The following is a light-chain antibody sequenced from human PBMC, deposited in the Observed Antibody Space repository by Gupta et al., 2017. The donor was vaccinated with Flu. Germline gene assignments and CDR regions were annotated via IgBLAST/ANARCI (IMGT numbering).Light chain of an antibody. Sequence: RTDSPATLSVSPWERATLSCSVSQSVSSNLAWYQQKPGQAPRVLIYGASTRATGIPARFSGSRSGTEFTLTISSRQSEDFALYYCQVDNNWAMTFGQGSKVEIK. V-gene: IGKV3-15*01. CDR1: QSVSSN. CDR2: GAS. J-gene: IGKJ1*01. CDR3: QVDNNWAMT.